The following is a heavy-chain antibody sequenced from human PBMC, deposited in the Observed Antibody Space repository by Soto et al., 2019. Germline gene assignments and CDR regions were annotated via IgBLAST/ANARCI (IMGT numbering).Heavy chain of an antibody. D-gene: IGHD6-13*01. CDR2: ISSSSSYI. CDR1: GFTFSSYS. CDR3: ARDITWYSSSFDI. J-gene: IGHJ3*02. Sequence: GGSLRLSCAASGFTFSSYSMNWVRQAPGTGLEWVSSISSSSSYIYYADSVKGRFTISRDNAKNSLYLQMNSLRAEDTAVYYCARDITWYSSSFDIWGQGTMVTVSS. V-gene: IGHV3-21*01.